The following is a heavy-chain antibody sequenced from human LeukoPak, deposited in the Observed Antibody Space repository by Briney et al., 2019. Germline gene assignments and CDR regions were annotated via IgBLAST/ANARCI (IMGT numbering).Heavy chain of an antibody. Sequence: GGSLRLSCAASGFSFSTYEMNWVRQAPGKGLEWVSYISSSGSTIYYADSVKGRFTISRDNAKNSLYLQMNSLRAEDTAVYYCARGPLYYYDSSGYPPAFDYWGQGTLVTVSS. CDR1: GFSFSTYE. CDR2: ISSSGSTI. D-gene: IGHD3-22*01. CDR3: ARGPLYYYDSSGYPPAFDY. V-gene: IGHV3-48*03. J-gene: IGHJ4*02.